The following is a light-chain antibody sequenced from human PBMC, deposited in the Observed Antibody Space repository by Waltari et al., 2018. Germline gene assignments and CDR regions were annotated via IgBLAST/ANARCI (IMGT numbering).Light chain of an antibody. CDR1: QSISNF. V-gene: IGKV1-39*01. J-gene: IGKJ1*01. CDR2: STS. CDR3: QQTYTLPRT. Sequence: IQMTQSPPSLSAAVGDSVTITCRPSQSISNFLNWYQQKPGKAPQLLISSTSTLQSGVPSRFSGSESGTDFTLTITTLQPEDFATYYCQQTYTLPRTFGQGTKLEI.